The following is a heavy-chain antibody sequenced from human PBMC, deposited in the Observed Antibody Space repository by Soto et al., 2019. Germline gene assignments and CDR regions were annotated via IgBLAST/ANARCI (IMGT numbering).Heavy chain of an antibody. V-gene: IGHV3-30*03. Sequence: PRGSLRISCASSGFTFSNYGMHWVRQAPGKGLEWVAVISDDGVSKYYADSVQGRFTISRDNSESVVLLQMNSLRPDDTALYFCARAYYFGSGTSYTLYYWGQGTKVTGSS. D-gene: IGHD3-10*01. CDR1: GFTFSNYG. J-gene: IGHJ4*02. CDR3: ARAYYFGSGTSYTLYY. CDR2: ISDDGVSK.